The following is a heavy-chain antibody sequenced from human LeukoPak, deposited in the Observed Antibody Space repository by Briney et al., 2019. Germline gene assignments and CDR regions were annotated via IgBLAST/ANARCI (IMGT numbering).Heavy chain of an antibody. CDR1: GGSFSGYY. CDR3: ARAYYGSGRACDY. Sequence: SETLSLTCAVYGGSFSGYYWSWIRQPPGKGLEWIGEINHSGSTNYNPSLKSRVTISVDTSKNQFSLKLSSVTAADTAVYYCARAYYGSGRACDYWGQGTLVTVSS. CDR2: INHSGST. J-gene: IGHJ4*02. D-gene: IGHD3-10*01. V-gene: IGHV4-34*01.